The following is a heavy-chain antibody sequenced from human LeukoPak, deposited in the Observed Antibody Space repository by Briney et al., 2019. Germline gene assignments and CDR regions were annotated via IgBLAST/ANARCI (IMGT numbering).Heavy chain of an antibody. CDR3: TTRVREPGAAFDI. CDR2: IKSKTDGGTT. J-gene: IGHJ3*02. V-gene: IGHV3-15*01. D-gene: IGHD3-10*01. Sequence: PGGSLRLSCAASGFTFSNAWMSWVRQAPGKGREWVGRIKSKTDGGTTDYAAPVKGRFTISRDDSKNTLYLQMNSLKTEDTAVYYCTTRVREPGAAFDIWGQGTMVTVSS. CDR1: GFTFSNAW.